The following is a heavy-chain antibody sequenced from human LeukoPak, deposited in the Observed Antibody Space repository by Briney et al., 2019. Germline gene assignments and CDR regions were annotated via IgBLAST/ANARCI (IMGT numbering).Heavy chain of an antibody. CDR2: IYYSGST. Sequence: SETLSLTCTVSGGSISSSSYYWGWIRQPPGKGLEWIGSIYYSGSTYYNPSLKSRVTISVDTPKNQFSLKLSSVTAADTAVYYCARGHKTYYYDSSGYYPPRGYYYYYGMDVWGQGTTVTVSS. J-gene: IGHJ6*02. V-gene: IGHV4-39*01. CDR3: ARGHKTYYYDSSGYYPPRGYYYYYGMDV. D-gene: IGHD3-22*01. CDR1: GGSISSSSYY.